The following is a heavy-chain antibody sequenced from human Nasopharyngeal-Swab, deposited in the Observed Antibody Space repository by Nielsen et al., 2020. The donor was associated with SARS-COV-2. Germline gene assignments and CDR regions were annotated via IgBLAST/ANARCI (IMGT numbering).Heavy chain of an antibody. Sequence: ASVKVSCKASGYTFTSYAMNWVRQAPGQGLEWMGWINANTGNPTYAQGFTGRFVFSLDTSASTAYLQISSLKAEDTAVYYCARPGWEPYTYYYYGMDVWGQGTTVTVSS. J-gene: IGHJ6*02. CDR1: GYTFTSYA. CDR3: ARPGWEPYTYYYYGMDV. V-gene: IGHV7-4-1*02. D-gene: IGHD1-26*01. CDR2: INANTGNP.